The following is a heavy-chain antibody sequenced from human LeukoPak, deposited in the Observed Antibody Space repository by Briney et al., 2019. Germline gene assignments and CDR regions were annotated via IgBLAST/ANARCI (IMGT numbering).Heavy chain of an antibody. CDR3: ARDFGTTVTTFGAVDI. CDR1: GFTFSHYG. V-gene: IGHV3-33*01. D-gene: IGHD4-17*01. J-gene: IGHJ3*02. CDR2: IWDDGNKK. Sequence: GRSLRLYCAASGFTFSHYGMHWVRQAPGKGLEWVALIWDDGNKKSHADTVKGRFTISRDNSKITLYLQMNSLRVEDTAVYYCARDFGTTVTTFGAVDIWGQGTKVIASS.